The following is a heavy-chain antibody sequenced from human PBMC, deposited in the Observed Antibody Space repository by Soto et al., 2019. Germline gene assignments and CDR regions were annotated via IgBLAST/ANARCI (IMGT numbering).Heavy chain of an antibody. CDR1: GGSISSGGYY. CDR2: IYYSGST. Sequence: SETLSLTCTVSGGSISSGGYYWSWIRQHPGKGLEWIGYIYYSGSTYYNPSLKSRVTISVDTSKNQFSLKLSSVTAADTAVYYCARVQLFAFDIWGQGTMVTVSS. J-gene: IGHJ3*02. CDR3: ARVQLFAFDI. D-gene: IGHD1-1*01. V-gene: IGHV4-31*03.